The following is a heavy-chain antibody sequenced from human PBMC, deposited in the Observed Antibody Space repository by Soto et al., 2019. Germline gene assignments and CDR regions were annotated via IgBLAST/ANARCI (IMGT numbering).Heavy chain of an antibody. J-gene: IGHJ3*02. D-gene: IGHD2-15*01. V-gene: IGHV3-74*01. CDR3: ARLVAPSVFDM. CDR1: GFTFSSYW. Sequence: EVQLVESGGGLVQPGGSLRLSCAASGFTFSSYWMHWVRQAPGKGLVWVSRIESNGGLTNYADSVKGRFTISRDNAKNTIYLQVNSLRAEDSAVYYCARLVAPSVFDMWGQGTLVTVSS. CDR2: IESNGGLT.